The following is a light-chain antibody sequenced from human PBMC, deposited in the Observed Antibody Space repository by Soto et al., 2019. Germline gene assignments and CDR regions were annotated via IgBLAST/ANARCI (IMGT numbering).Light chain of an antibody. CDR3: QQYDSSPRT. CDR2: GAS. V-gene: IGKV3-15*01. CDR1: QSASNY. J-gene: IGKJ1*01. Sequence: EIVMTQSPATLSVSPGEGATLSCRASQSASNYLAWYQRKPGQVPRLLIYGASTRATDIPARFSGSGSGTEFTLTISRLEPEDFAIYHCQQYDSSPRTFGQGTKVDIK.